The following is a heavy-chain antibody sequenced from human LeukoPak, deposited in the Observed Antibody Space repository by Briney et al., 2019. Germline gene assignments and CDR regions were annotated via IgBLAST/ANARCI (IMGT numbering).Heavy chain of an antibody. D-gene: IGHD3-10*01. Sequence: GGSLRLSCSASGFTFSSYASHWVRQAPGKGLEFVSAISSSANGDATYYADSVKGRFTISRDNAKNSLYLQMNSLRAEDTALYYCAKERTMVRGVLDVWGQGTTVTVSS. CDR3: AKERTMVRGVLDV. CDR1: GFTFSSYA. J-gene: IGHJ6*02. CDR2: ISSSANGDAT. V-gene: IGHV3-64*04.